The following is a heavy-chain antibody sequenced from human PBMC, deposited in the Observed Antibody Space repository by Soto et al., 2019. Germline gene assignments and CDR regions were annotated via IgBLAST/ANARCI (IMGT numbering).Heavy chain of an antibody. D-gene: IGHD3-9*01. V-gene: IGHV4-31*03. CDR3: TRAVRYDTLSGRSFDI. CDR1: GGSISSGGYY. Sequence: QVQLQESGPGLVKPSQTLSLTCTVSGGSISSGGYYWSWIRQHPGKGLERIGYIYYSGSTYYNPSNNSRVTISVNTTKTQYSQKLSSVTAAATAFYYCTRAVRYDTLSGRSFDIWGQGTMVTVSS. J-gene: IGHJ3*02. CDR2: IYYSGST.